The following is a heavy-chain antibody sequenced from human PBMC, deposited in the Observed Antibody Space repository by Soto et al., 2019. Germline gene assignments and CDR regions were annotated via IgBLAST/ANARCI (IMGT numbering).Heavy chain of an antibody. CDR1: GFTFSSYS. CDR2: ISSSSSYI. J-gene: IGHJ6*02. V-gene: IGHV3-21*01. D-gene: IGHD2-2*01. Sequence: EVQLVESGGGLVKPGGSLRLSCAASGFTFSSYSMNWVRQAPGKGLEWVSSISSSSSYIYYADSVKGRFTISRDNAKNSLYLQMNSLRAEDTAVYYCARAYVLVPAAGGGYYYYGMDVWGQGTTVTVSS. CDR3: ARAYVLVPAAGGGYYYYGMDV.